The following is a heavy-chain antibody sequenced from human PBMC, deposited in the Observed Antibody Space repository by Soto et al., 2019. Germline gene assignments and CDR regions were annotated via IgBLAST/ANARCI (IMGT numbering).Heavy chain of an antibody. CDR2: ISGSGGST. CDR1: GFTFISYA. CDR3: AKIGDVLLWFGELFSDY. J-gene: IGHJ4*02. Sequence: WGSLRLSCAASGFTFISYAIICFRHSPFKWLEWVSAISGSGGSTYYADSVKGRFTISRDNSKNTLYLQMNSLRAEDTAVYYCAKIGDVLLWFGELFSDYWGQGTLVTVSS. D-gene: IGHD3-10*01. V-gene: IGHV3-23*01.